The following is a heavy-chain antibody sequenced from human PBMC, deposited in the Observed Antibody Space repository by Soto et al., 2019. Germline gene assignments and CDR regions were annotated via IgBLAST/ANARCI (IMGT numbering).Heavy chain of an antibody. J-gene: IGHJ6*02. Sequence: QVQLVQSGAEVKKPGASVKVSCKASGYIFSNYYMHWVRQAPRQGLEWVGIINPSGGTRSYAQKSQDVVTLTSDTSTSTFDSELSSLRSADTAVYYCTRGDGRGSSSFYYYSGMDVWGQGTTVTVSS. CDR2: INPSGGTR. D-gene: IGHD6-13*01. V-gene: IGHV1-46*01. CDR3: TRGDGRGSSSFYYYSGMDV. CDR1: GYIFSNYY.